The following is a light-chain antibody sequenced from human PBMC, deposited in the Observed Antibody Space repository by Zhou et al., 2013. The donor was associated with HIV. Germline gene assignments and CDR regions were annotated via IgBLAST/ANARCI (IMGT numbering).Light chain of an antibody. CDR1: QSVTSSY. J-gene: IGKJ5*01. Sequence: EIVLTQSPGTLSLSPGERATLSCRASQSVTSSYLAWYQQKPGQAPRLLIYGASSRATGIPDRFSGSGSGTDFTLTISRLEPEYFAVYFCQQYGSSPITFGQGH. V-gene: IGKV3-20*01. CDR3: QQYGSSPIT. CDR2: GAS.